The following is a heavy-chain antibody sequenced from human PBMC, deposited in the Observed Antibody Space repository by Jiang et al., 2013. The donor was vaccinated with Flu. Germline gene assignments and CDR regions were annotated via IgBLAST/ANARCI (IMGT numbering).Heavy chain of an antibody. D-gene: IGHD1-26*01. CDR3: ARGGGSYSNAFDI. Sequence: GSGLVKPSETLSLTCTVSGGSISSYYWSWIRLPPGKGLEWIGYIHYSGSTNYNPSLKSRVTISVDTPKNQFSLNLRSVTAADTAVYYCARGGGSYSNAFDIWGQGTMVTVSS. CDR2: IHYSGST. J-gene: IGHJ3*02. V-gene: IGHV4-59*01. CDR1: GGSISSYY.